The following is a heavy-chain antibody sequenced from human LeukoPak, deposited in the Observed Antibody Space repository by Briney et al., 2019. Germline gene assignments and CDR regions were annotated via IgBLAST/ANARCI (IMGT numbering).Heavy chain of an antibody. CDR3: AREDYYGSGSFDY. J-gene: IGHJ4*02. CDR1: GGSISSYY. V-gene: IGHV4-59*01. Sequence: PSETLSLTCTVSGGSISSYYWSWIRQPPGKGLDWIGYIYYSGSTNYNPSLKSRVTISVDTSKNQFSLKLSSVTAADTAVYYCAREDYYGSGSFDYWGQGTLVTVSS. CDR2: IYYSGST. D-gene: IGHD3-10*01.